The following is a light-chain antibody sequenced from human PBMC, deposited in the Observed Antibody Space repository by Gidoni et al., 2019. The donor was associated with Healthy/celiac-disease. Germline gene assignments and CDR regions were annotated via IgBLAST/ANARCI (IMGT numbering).Light chain of an antibody. Sequence: DIVMTQSPDSLAVSLGERANINCKSSQSVLYSSNNKNYLAWYQQKPGQPPKLLIYWASTRESGVPDRLSGSGSGTDFTLTISSLQAEDVAVYYCQQYYSTLTFGGVTKVEIK. J-gene: IGKJ4*01. CDR2: WAS. CDR3: QQYYSTLT. V-gene: IGKV4-1*01. CDR1: QSVLYSSNNKNY.